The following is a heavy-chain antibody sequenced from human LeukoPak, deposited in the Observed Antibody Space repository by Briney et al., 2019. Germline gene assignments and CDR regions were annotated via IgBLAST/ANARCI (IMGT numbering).Heavy chain of an antibody. V-gene: IGHV3-23*01. Sequence: GGSLRLACAASGFTFSSYAMSWVRQATGKGLEWVSTITGSVVNTYYADSGEGRFTISRDNSTNTLYLQMNSLRAEDTAIYYCAKESPVAATGRSWFDPWGQGTLVTVSS. CDR1: GFTFSSYA. CDR2: ITGSVVNT. CDR3: AKESPVAATGRSWFDP. J-gene: IGHJ5*02. D-gene: IGHD6-13*01.